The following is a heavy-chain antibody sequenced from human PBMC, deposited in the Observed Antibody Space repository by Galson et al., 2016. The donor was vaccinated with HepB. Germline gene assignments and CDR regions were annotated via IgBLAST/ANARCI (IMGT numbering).Heavy chain of an antibody. CDR1: GFTFDKYG. CDR2: ICGRCGDM. J-gene: IGHJ4*02. V-gene: IGHV3-23*01. D-gene: IGHD6-19*01. CDR3: AIGPLQWHYLLFGN. Sequence: SLRLSCAASGFTFDKYGMTWFRQAPGKGLEWVSTICGRCGDMDYADSVKGRFTISRDDSKNTLYLHMNSLRVEDTAIYYCAIGPLQWHYLLFGNWAQRTLVTVSA.